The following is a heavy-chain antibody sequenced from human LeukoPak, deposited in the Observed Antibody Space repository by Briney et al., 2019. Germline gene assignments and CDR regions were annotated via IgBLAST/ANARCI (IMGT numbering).Heavy chain of an antibody. CDR2: IIPIFGTA. D-gene: IGHD3-22*01. CDR3: ARSKRGYYDSSGYFDY. V-gene: IGHV1-69*05. J-gene: IGHJ4*02. CDR1: GGTFSSYA. Sequence: SVKVSCKASGGTFSSYAISWVRQAPGPGIEWMGGIIPIFGTADYAQKFQGRVTITTDESTSTAYMELSSLRSEDTAVYYCARSKRGYYDSSGYFDYWGQGTLVTVS.